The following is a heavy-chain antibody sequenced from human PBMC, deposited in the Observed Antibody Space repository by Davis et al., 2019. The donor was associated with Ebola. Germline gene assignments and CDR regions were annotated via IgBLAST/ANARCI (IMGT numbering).Heavy chain of an antibody. D-gene: IGHD3-9*01. Sequence: GGSLRLSCAASGFTFSNYWMSWVRQAPGKGLEWVAVISYDGSNKYYADSVKGRFTISRDNSKNTLYLQMNSLRAEDTAVYYCAKQDGSLLRYFDWSYYYGMDVWGQGTTVTVSS. CDR2: ISYDGSNK. CDR3: AKQDGSLLRYFDWSYYYGMDV. J-gene: IGHJ6*02. CDR1: GFTFSNYW. V-gene: IGHV3-30*18.